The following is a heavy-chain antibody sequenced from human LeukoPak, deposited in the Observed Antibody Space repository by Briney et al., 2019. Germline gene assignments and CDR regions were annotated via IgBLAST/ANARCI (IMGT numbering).Heavy chain of an antibody. CDR2: ISGSGGST. D-gene: IGHD2-21*02. CDR3: AKRREPLVTAIHFDY. J-gene: IGHJ4*02. Sequence: PGGSLRLSCAASGFTFSSYAMSWVRQAPGKGLEWVSAISGSGGSTYYADSVKGRFTISRDNSKNTLYLQMNSLRAEDTAVYYCAKRREPLVTAIHFDYWGQGTLVTVSS. V-gene: IGHV3-23*01. CDR1: GFTFSSYA.